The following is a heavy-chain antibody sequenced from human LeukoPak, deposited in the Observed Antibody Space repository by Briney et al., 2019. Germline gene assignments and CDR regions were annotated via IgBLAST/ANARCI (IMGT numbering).Heavy chain of an antibody. CDR2: IYYSGDT. CDR1: GDSISSSSHY. V-gene: IGHV4-39*07. J-gene: IGHJ4*02. CDR3: ARANYCDGNGYYIDY. D-gene: IGHD3-22*01. Sequence: SETLSLTCTVSGDSISSSSHYWGWIRQPPGKGLEWIGRIYYSGDTNYNPSLKSRVTISVDRSENQFSLRLTSVTAADTAVYYCARANYCDGNGYYIDYWGQGTLVTVSS.